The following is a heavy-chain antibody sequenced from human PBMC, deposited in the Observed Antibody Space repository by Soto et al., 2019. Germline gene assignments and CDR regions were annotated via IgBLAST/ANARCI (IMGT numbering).Heavy chain of an antibody. D-gene: IGHD6-13*01. Sequence: TLSLTCTVSGGSISSGGYYWSWIRQHPGKGLEWIGYIYYSGSTYYNPSLKSRVTISVDTSKNQFSLKLSSVTAADTAVYYCARGLYSSSWDPYYYYGMDVWGQGTTVTV. CDR1: GGSISSGGYY. J-gene: IGHJ6*02. V-gene: IGHV4-31*03. CDR3: ARGLYSSSWDPYYYYGMDV. CDR2: IYYSGST.